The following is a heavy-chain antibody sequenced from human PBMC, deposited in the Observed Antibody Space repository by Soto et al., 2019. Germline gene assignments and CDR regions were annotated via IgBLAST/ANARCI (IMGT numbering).Heavy chain of an antibody. CDR1: GGSFSGYY. Sequence: SETLSLTCAVYGGSFSGYYWSWIRQPPGKGLEWIGEINHSGSTNYNPSLKSRVTISVDTSKNQFSLKLSSVTAADTAVYYCARGLDYGDYVVDYWGQGTRVTVSS. J-gene: IGHJ4*02. CDR2: INHSGST. V-gene: IGHV4-34*01. D-gene: IGHD4-17*01. CDR3: ARGLDYGDYVVDY.